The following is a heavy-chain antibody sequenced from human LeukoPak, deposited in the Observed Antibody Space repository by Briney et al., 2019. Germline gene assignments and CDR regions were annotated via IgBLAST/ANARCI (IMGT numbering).Heavy chain of an antibody. CDR1: GDSVN. CDR2: IYYSGST. V-gene: IGHV4-39*01. D-gene: IGHD3-3*01. CDR3: ARHVGSDPDGYYDFWSGYHDAFDI. J-gene: IGHJ3*02. Sequence: SETLSLTSTVSGDSVNWGWIRQPPGKGLEWIGSIYYSGSTYYNPSLKSRVTISVDTSKNQFSLKLSSVTAADTAVYYCARHVGSDPDGYYDFWSGYHDAFDIWGQGTMVTVSS.